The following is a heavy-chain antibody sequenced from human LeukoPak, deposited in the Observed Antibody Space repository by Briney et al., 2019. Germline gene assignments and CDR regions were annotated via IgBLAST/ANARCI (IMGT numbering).Heavy chain of an antibody. Sequence: ASVKVSCKASGYTFTAYNIHWVRRAPGQGLEWMGWITPNSGGTNYAQKFQGRVTMTRDTSISTAYMELSRLRSDDTAVYSCARGRGGGYFDFWGQETLVTVSS. V-gene: IGHV1-2*02. CDR1: GYTFTAYN. CDR3: ARGRGGGYFDF. J-gene: IGHJ4*02. CDR2: ITPNSGGT. D-gene: IGHD2-15*01.